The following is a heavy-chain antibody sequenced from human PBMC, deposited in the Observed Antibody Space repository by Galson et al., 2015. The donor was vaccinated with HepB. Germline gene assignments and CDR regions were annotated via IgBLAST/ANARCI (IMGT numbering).Heavy chain of an antibody. D-gene: IGHD3-22*01. CDR1: GYTFTSYY. Sequence: SVKVSCKASGYTFTSYYMHWVRQAPGQGLEWMGIINPSGGSTSYAQKFQGRVTMTRDTSTSTVYMELSSLRSEDTAVYYCARDGPGNYYDSSGYSYYYYYYMDVWGKGTTVTVSS. V-gene: IGHV1-46*01. CDR3: ARDGPGNYYDSSGYSYYYYYYMDV. CDR2: INPSGGST. J-gene: IGHJ6*03.